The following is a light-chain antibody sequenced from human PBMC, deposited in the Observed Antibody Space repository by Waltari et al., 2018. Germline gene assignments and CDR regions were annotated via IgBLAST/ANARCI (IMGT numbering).Light chain of an antibody. J-gene: IGLJ3*02. CDR2: GNSDGRH. CDR1: SGHSTNI. CDR3: QTGGHGTWV. V-gene: IGLV4-69*01. Sequence: QLVLTQSPSASASLGASVKLTCTLSSGHSTNIIAWHQQQPEKGPRYLMKGNSDGRHSKGDQIPDRFSGSSSGAEHYLTISSLQSEDEADYYCQTGGHGTWVFGGGTKLTVL.